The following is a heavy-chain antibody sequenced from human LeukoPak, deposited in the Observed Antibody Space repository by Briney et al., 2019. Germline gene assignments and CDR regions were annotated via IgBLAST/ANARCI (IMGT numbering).Heavy chain of an antibody. Sequence: GGSLRLSCAASGFTFSSYAMHWVRQAPGKGLEYVSAISSNGGSTYYANSVKGRFTISRDNSKNTLYLQMGSLRAEDKAVYYCARTYYYDGAAFDIWGQGTMVTVSS. J-gene: IGHJ3*02. CDR1: GFTFSSYA. CDR3: ARTYYYDGAAFDI. V-gene: IGHV3-64*01. CDR2: ISSNGGST. D-gene: IGHD3-22*01.